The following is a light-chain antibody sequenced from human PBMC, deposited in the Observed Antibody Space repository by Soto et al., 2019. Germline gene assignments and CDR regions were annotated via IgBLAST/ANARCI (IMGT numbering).Light chain of an antibody. CDR1: SSDVGGYNY. CDR2: EVT. J-gene: IGLJ2*01. V-gene: IGLV2-8*01. CDR3: TSYAGDTSLGA. Sequence: QSALTQPPSASGSPGQSVTISCTGTSSDVGGYNYVSWYQQHPGKAPKLMIYEVTNRPSGVPDRFSGSKSGNTASLTVSGLQAEDEADYYCTSYAGDTSLGAVGCGTKLTVL.